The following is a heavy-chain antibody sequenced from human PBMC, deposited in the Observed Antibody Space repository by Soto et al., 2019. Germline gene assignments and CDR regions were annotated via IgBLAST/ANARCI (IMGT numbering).Heavy chain of an antibody. CDR1: GYTFTSYY. Sequence: ASVKVSCKASGYTFTSYYMHWVRQAPGQGLEWRGIINPSGGSTSYAQKFQDRVTMTRDTSTSTVYMELCSLRSEVTAVYYCARGSVIDTVTTPLDYWGQGTLVTVSS. CDR2: INPSGGST. J-gene: IGHJ4*02. V-gene: IGHV1-46*01. D-gene: IGHD4-17*01. CDR3: ARGSVIDTVTTPLDY.